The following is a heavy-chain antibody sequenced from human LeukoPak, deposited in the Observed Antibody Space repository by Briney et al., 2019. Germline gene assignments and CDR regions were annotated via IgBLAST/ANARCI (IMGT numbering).Heavy chain of an antibody. Sequence: SQTLSLTCAISGDSVSSNSATWNWIRQSPSRGFEWLGRTYFRSKWYNDYAVSVKSRITINPDTSKNQFSLQLNSVAPEDTAVYYCARGRGVGANWGIFDYWGQGTLVTVSS. CDR3: ARGRGVGANWGIFDY. D-gene: IGHD7-27*01. V-gene: IGHV6-1*01. CDR2: TYFRSKWYN. J-gene: IGHJ4*02. CDR1: GDSVSSNSAT.